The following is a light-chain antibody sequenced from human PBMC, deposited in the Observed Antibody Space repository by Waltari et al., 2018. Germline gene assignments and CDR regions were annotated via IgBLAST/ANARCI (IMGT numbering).Light chain of an antibody. V-gene: IGLV2-14*03. CDR2: DVS. J-gene: IGLJ3*02. Sequence: QSALTQPASVSGSPGQSITIPCTGTSSDVGTYNSVSWYQDPPGQGPTVIIYDVSDRPAGVSARFSGSKSGNTASLTISGLQAEDEADYYCSSQSSDDVVLFGGGTKVTVL. CDR3: SSQSSDDVVL. CDR1: SSDVGTYNS.